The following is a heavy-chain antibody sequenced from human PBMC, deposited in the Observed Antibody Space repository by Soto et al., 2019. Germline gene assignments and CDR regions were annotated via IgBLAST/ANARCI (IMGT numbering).Heavy chain of an antibody. CDR1: GFNFNDYG. D-gene: IGHD3-22*01. J-gene: IGHJ4*02. Sequence: PGGSLRLSCVASGFNFNDYGLNWVRQAPGKGLEWVAISWFDGSIEFYAESVKGRFTISRDDSKNTVYLEMKNLRGEDTAMYYCARDGARIDSSGKFDYWGQGTQVTVSS. V-gene: IGHV3-33*01. CDR3: ARDGARIDSSGKFDY. CDR2: SWFDGSIE.